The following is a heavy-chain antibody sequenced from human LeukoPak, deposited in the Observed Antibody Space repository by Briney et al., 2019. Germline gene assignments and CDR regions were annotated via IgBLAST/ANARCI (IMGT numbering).Heavy chain of an antibody. J-gene: IGHJ4*02. D-gene: IGHD3-10*01. CDR1: GFSLSTSGVG. CDR2: IYWDDDE. V-gene: IGHV2-5*02. CDR3: AHVYYYGSGTYSRYFNY. Sequence: SGPTLVNPTKTLTLTCTFSGFSLSTSGVGVGWIRQPPGKALEWLALIYWDDDERYSPSLKSRLTITKDTSKNQVVLTMTNMDPVDTATYYCAHVYYYGSGTYSRYFNYWGQGTLVTVSS.